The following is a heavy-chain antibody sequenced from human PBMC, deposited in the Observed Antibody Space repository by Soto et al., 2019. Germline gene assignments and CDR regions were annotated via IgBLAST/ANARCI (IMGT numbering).Heavy chain of an antibody. CDR3: AKGVRGVPNWFDP. CDR2: IYYSGGT. V-gene: IGHV4-31*03. Sequence: QVQLQESGPGLVRPSQTLSLSCNVSGGSISNSANHWSWIRQHPGEGLEWIGYIYYSGGTYYSPSFKGRVTMSIDASKNQFSLKLSSVTAADTAVYYCAKGVRGVPNWFDPWGQGTLVTVSS. CDR1: GGSISNSANH. D-gene: IGHD3-10*01. J-gene: IGHJ5*02.